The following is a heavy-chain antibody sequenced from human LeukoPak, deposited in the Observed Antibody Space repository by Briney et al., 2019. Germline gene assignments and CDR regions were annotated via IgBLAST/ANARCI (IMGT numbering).Heavy chain of an antibody. J-gene: IGHJ6*03. CDR1: GFTFSSNW. CDR3: ARRDCSSTSCYTRHYYMDV. V-gene: IGHV3-7*01. D-gene: IGHD2-2*02. Sequence: GGSLRLSCAASGFTFSSNWMSWVRQAPGKGLEWVANIKQDGSEKYYVDSVKGRFTISRDNAKNSLYLQMNSLRAEDTAVYYCARRDCSSTSCYTRHYYMDVWGKGTTVTVSS. CDR2: IKQDGSEK.